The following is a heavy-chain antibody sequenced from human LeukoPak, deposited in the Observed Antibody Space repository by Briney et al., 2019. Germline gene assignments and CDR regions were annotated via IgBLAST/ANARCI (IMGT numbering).Heavy chain of an antibody. CDR1: GFTFSDYC. CDR3: ARDRRYSSSWYGDAFDI. Sequence: PGGSLRLSCAASGFTFSDYCMSWIRQAPGKGLEWVSYISSSGSTIYYADSAKGRFTISRDNAKNSLYLQMNSLRAEDTAVYYCARDRRYSSSWYGDAFDIWGQGTMVTVSS. V-gene: IGHV3-11*01. D-gene: IGHD6-13*01. J-gene: IGHJ3*02. CDR2: ISSSGSTI.